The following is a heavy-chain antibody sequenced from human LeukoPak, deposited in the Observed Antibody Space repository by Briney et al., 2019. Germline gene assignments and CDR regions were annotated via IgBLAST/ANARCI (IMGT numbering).Heavy chain of an antibody. V-gene: IGHV3-21*06. J-gene: IGHJ5*01. Sequence: GGSLRLSCAASGFVFSTHSMNWVRQAPGKGLEWVSWISSSSGDIYYAESVRGRFTISRDDAKNSLYLQMNNVRDEDTAVYYCVRDADGGNTWFDSWGQGTLVTVSS. D-gene: IGHD4-23*01. CDR3: VRDADGGNTWFDS. CDR1: GFVFSTHS. CDR2: ISSSSGDI.